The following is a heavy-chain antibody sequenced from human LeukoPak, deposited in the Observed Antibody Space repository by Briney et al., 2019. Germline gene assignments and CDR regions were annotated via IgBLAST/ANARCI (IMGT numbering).Heavy chain of an antibody. CDR1: GGSISSYY. CDR2: IYYSGST. V-gene: IGHV4-59*08. D-gene: IGHD3-16*02. J-gene: IGHJ4*02. Sequence: SETLSLTCTVSGGSISSYYWSWIRQPPGKGLEWIGYIYYSGSTNYNPSLKSRVTISVDTSKNQFSLKLSSVTAADTAVYYCARVVRKITFGGVIAEDYFDYWGQGTLVTVSS. CDR3: ARVVRKITFGGVIAEDYFDY.